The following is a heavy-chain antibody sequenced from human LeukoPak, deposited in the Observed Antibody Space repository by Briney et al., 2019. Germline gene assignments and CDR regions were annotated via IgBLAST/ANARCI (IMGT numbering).Heavy chain of an antibody. J-gene: IGHJ6*03. Sequence: GGSLRLSCAASGFTFSSYGMRWVRQAPGKGLEWVSGINWNGGSTGYADSVKGRFTISRDNAKNSLYLQMNSLRAEDTALYYCARSAAAGPYYYYYMDVWGKGTTVTVSS. D-gene: IGHD6-13*01. CDR2: INWNGGST. CDR3: ARSAAAGPYYYYYMDV. CDR1: GFTFSSYG. V-gene: IGHV3-20*04.